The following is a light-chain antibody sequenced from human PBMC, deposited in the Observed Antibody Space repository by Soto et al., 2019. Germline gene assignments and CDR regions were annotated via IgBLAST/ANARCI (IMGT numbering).Light chain of an antibody. V-gene: IGKV3D-20*01. CDR2: DAS. CDR1: QTVSSSY. CDR3: QQYNDWHFT. J-gene: IGKJ3*01. Sequence: EIVLTQSPATLSLSPGERATLSCGASQTVSSSYLAWYQQKPGLAPRLLIYDASSRATGIPDRFSGRGSGTEFTLTISSLQSEDSAVYYCQQYNDWHFTFGPGTKVDIK.